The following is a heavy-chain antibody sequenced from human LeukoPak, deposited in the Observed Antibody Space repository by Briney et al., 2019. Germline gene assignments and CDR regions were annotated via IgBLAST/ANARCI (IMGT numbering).Heavy chain of an antibody. CDR2: IYYSGST. Sequence: SETLSLTCTVSGGSISSYYWGWIRQPPGKGLEWIGSIYYSGSTYYNPSLKSRVTISVDTSKNQFSLKLSSVTAADTAVYYCVRQRGVGSWSFDYWGQGNLVTVSS. D-gene: IGHD2-15*01. CDR3: VRQRGVGSWSFDY. J-gene: IGHJ4*02. CDR1: GGSISSYY. V-gene: IGHV4-39*07.